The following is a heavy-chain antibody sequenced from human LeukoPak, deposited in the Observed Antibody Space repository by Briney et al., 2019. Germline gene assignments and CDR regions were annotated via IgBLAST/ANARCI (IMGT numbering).Heavy chain of an antibody. J-gene: IGHJ4*02. V-gene: IGHV1-2*02. Sequence: ASVKVSCKASGYTFTGYYMHWVRQAPGQGLEWMGLINPNSGGTNYAQKVQGRFTITRDTSISTAYMELSRLRSDDTAVYYCARDLGITMVRGSRYYFDYWGQGTLVTVSS. D-gene: IGHD3-10*01. CDR2: INPNSGGT. CDR1: GYTFTGYY. CDR3: ARDLGITMVRGSRYYFDY.